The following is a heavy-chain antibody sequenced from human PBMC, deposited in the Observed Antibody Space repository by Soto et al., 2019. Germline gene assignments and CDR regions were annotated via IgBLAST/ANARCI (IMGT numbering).Heavy chain of an antibody. D-gene: IGHD5-18*01. J-gene: IGHJ6*02. V-gene: IGHV4-39*01. CDR2: IFYSGST. CDR1: GSSISSSSYY. Sequence: SENLSLTCTVSGSSISSSSYYWGWIRQPPGKGLEWIGSIFYSGSTYYNPSLKSRVTISVDTSKNQFSLKLSSVTAADTAVYSCACIFCGGYSYGFYYYGMDVWGQGTTVT. CDR3: ACIFCGGYSYGFYYYGMDV.